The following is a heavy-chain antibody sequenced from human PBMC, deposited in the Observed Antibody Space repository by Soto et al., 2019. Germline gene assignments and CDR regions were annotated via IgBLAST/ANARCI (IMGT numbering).Heavy chain of an antibody. CDR3: AGDALAYVGCFDP. D-gene: IGHD3-16*01. J-gene: IGHJ5*02. Sequence: QVQLQESGPGLVKPSETLSLTCTVSGGSISSYYWSWIRQPPGKGLEWIGYIYYSGSTNYNPSLKSRVTIAIATCKAQFSLKLSSVTAADTAMYYCAGDALAYVGCFDPWGQGTLVTVSS. CDR1: GGSISSYY. CDR2: IYYSGST. V-gene: IGHV4-59*01.